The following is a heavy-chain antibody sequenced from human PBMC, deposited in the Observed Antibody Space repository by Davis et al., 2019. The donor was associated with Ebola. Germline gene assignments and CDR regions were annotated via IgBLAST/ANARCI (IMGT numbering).Heavy chain of an antibody. V-gene: IGHV3-23*01. CDR3: ARDSIVVVPAAVTYYYYGMDV. CDR1: GFTFSSYA. D-gene: IGHD2-2*01. J-gene: IGHJ6*02. Sequence: GESLKISCAASGFTFSSYAMSWVRQAPGKGLEWVSAISGSGGSTYYADSVKGRFTISRDNSKNTLYLQMNSLRAEDTAVYYCARDSIVVVPAAVTYYYYGMDVWGQGTTVTVSS. CDR2: ISGSGGST.